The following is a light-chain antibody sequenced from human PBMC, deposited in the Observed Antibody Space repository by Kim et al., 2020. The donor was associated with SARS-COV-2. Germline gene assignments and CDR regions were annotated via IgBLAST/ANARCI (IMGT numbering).Light chain of an antibody. Sequence: SSVNLTCTRSSGHSSYIIAWHQQEPGKAPRYLMKLEGSGSYNKGSGVPDRFSGSSSGADRYLTISNLQSEDEADYYCETWDSNTRVFGGGTQLTVL. CDR2: LEGSGSY. CDR1: SGHSSYI. J-gene: IGLJ3*02. CDR3: ETWDSNTRV. V-gene: IGLV4-60*03.